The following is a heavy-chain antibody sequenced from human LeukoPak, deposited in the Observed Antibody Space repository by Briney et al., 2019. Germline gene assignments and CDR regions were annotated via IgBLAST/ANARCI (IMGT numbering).Heavy chain of an antibody. J-gene: IGHJ4*02. D-gene: IGHD3-9*01. CDR3: ARHRRHRYYDISYYFDY. Sequence: SQTLSLTCTVSGDSVTSGGYFWTWIRQHPGKGLEWIGYISNSGSTYYNPSLKSRVTISVDTSKNQFSLKLSSVTAADTAVYYCARHRRHRYYDISYYFDYWGQGTLVTVSS. V-gene: IGHV4-31*03. CDR2: ISNSGST. CDR1: GDSVTSGGYF.